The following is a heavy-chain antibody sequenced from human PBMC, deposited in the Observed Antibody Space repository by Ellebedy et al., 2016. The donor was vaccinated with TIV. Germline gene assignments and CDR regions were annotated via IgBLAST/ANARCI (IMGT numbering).Heavy chain of an antibody. V-gene: IGHV1-18*01. J-gene: IGHJ6*02. Sequence: GQGLEWMGWISAYNGNTNYAQKLQGRVTMTTDTSTSTAYMELRSLRSDDTAVYYCARDHVGGDVWGQGTTVIVSS. CDR3: ARDHVGGDV. D-gene: IGHD3-3*01. CDR2: ISAYNGNT.